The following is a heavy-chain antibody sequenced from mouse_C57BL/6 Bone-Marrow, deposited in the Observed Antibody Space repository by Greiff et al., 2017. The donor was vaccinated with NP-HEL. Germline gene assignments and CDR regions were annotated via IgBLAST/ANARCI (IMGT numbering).Heavy chain of an antibody. J-gene: IGHJ2*01. V-gene: IGHV1-59*01. D-gene: IGHD2-5*01. CDR3: ARWGYSNYLTFDY. CDR2: IDPSDSYT. CDR1: GYTFTSYW. Sequence: VQLQQPGAELVRPGTSVKLSCKASGYTFTSYWMHWVKQRPGQGLEWIGVIDPSDSYTNYNQKFKGKATLTVDTSSSTAYMQLSSLTSEDSAVYYCARWGYSNYLTFDYWGQGTTLTVSS.